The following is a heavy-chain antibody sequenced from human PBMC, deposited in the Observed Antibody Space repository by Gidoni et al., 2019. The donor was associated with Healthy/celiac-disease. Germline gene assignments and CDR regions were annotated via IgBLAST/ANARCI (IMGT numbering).Heavy chain of an antibody. CDR2: IYYRGST. CDR3: ARGRSSYGSGSPRDFDY. J-gene: IGHJ4*02. V-gene: IGHV4-31*03. CDR1: GGSISSGGYY. Sequence: QVQLQESGPGLVKPSQTLSLTCTVSGGSISSGGYYWSWIRQHPGKGLEWIGYIYYRGSTYYNPSLKSRVTISVDTSKNQFSLKLSSVTAADTAVYYCARGRSSYGSGSPRDFDYWGQGTLVTVSS. D-gene: IGHD3-10*01.